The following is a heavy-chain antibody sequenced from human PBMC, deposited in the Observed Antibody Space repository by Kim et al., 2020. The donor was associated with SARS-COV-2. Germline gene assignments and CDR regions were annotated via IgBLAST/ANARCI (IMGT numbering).Heavy chain of an antibody. Sequence: SETLSLTCTVSGGSISSSSYYWGWIRQPPGKGLEWIGSIYYSGSTYYNPSLKSRVTISVDTSKNQFSLKLSSVTAADTAVYYCARHGTIFGVVIHYYFDYWGQGTLVTVSS. J-gene: IGHJ4*02. CDR2: IYYSGST. CDR1: GGSISSSSYY. V-gene: IGHV4-39*01. CDR3: ARHGTIFGVVIHYYFDY. D-gene: IGHD3-3*01.